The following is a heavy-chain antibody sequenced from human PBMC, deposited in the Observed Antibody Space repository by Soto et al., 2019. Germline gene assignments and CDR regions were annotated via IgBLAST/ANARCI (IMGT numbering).Heavy chain of an antibody. CDR2: IYYSGNT. D-gene: IGHD3-22*01. V-gene: IGHV4-30-4*01. J-gene: IGHJ3*01. CDR1: GGSISSGDYY. CDR3: AXGVNYDXDGVDAFDV. Sequence: QVQLQESGPGLVKPSQTLSLTCSVSGGSISSGDYYWSXIRQPPGKGLEWIAFIYYSGNTHYKPSLKCRVTMSCDSSHKQVSLXLSSVSAADTAVXXXAXGVNYDXDGVDAFDVWGQGAMVIVSS.